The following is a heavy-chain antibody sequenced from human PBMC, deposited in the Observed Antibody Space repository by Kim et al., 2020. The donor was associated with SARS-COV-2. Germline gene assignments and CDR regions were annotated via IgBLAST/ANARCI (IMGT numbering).Heavy chain of an antibody. CDR3: ARLNDYVWGSYRSFDY. J-gene: IGHJ4*02. Sequence: SVKVSCKASGGTFSSYAISWVRQAPGQGLEWMGGIIPIFGTANYAQKFQGRVTITADESTSTAYMELSSLRSEDTAVYYCARLNDYVWGSYRSFDYWGQGTLVTVSS. V-gene: IGHV1-69*13. D-gene: IGHD3-16*02. CDR1: GGTFSSYA. CDR2: IIPIFGTA.